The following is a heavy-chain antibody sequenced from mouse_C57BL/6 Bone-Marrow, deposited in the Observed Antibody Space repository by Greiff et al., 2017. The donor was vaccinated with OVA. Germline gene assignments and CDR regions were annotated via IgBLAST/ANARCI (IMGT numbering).Heavy chain of an antibody. CDR1: GFNIRNTY. D-gene: IGHD1-1*01. V-gene: IGHV14-3*01. J-gene: IGHJ4*01. CDR3: ARWNFGSSFYAMDY. CDR2: IDPANDNT. Sequence: EVQLQQSVAELVRPGASVKLSCTASGFNIRNTYMHWVKQRPEQGLAWIGRIDPANDNTKYAAKFQGKATMTADTSSNTAYLQLSSLSSEDTAVYCCARWNFGSSFYAMDYWGQGTSVTVSS.